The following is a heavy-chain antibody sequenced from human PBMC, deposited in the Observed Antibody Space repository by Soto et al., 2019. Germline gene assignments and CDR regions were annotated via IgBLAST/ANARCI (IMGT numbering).Heavy chain of an antibody. J-gene: IGHJ3*01. CDR2: ISFDSRDK. V-gene: IGHV3-33*05. Sequence: QVQLVESGGGVVQPGRSLRLSCAASGFTFSAYGILWVRQAPGKGLEWVATISFDSRDKLYVDSMNGRLTISRENSRNTVYLQMDSLRAEDTAVYHCARVCGGDCGNAFDVWGQGTVVAVS. CDR3: ARVCGGDCGNAFDV. CDR1: GFTFSAYG. D-gene: IGHD2-21*02.